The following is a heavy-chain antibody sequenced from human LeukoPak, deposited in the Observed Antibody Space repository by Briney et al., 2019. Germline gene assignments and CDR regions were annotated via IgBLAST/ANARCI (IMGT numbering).Heavy chain of an antibody. Sequence: SQTLSLTCTVSGGSISSGGYYWSWIRQPPGKGLEWIGYIYHSGSTYYNPSLKSRVTISVDRSKNQFSLKLSSVTAADTAVYYCARASLSGSGSYSPPQNFDYWGQGTLVTVSS. J-gene: IGHJ4*02. V-gene: IGHV4-30-2*01. D-gene: IGHD3-10*01. CDR3: ARASLSGSGSYSPPQNFDY. CDR2: IYHSGST. CDR1: GGSISSGGYY.